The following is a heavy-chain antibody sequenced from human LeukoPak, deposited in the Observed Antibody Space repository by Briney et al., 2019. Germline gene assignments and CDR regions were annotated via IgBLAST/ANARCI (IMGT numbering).Heavy chain of an antibody. CDR2: INHSGTT. V-gene: IGHV4-34*01. Sequence: SETLSLTCAVYGGSLSYYYWSWIRQPPGKGLEWIGEINHSGTTNYNPSLKGRVTISVDTSKNQFSLKVNSVTAADTAVYYCARGRTSSNWATLGFDYWGQGTLVTVSS. CDR3: ARGRTSSNWATLGFDY. D-gene: IGHD4-11*01. J-gene: IGHJ4*02. CDR1: GGSLSYYY.